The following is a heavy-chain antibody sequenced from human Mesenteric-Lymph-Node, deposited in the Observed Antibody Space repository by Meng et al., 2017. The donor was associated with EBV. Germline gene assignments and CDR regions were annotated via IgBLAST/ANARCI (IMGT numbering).Heavy chain of an antibody. CDR1: GGSISSRTYY. V-gene: IGHV4-39*07. J-gene: IGHJ1*01. CDR3: ARDWGLRAYFQY. D-gene: IGHD3-16*01. Sequence: LQLQESGPGLVKPSETLSPPCTVSGGSISSRTYYWGWIRQPPGKGLEWIGSIYYSGSTYYNPSLKSRVTISISTSKNQFSLKLSSVTAADTAVYYCARDWGLRAYFQYWGQGTLVTVSS. CDR2: IYYSGST.